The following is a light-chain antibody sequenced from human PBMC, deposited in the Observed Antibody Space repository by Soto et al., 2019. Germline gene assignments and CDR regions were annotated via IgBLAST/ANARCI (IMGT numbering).Light chain of an antibody. V-gene: IGLV1-40*01. CDR3: QSYDNSPSGIYV. Sequence: QAVVTQPPSVSGAPGQRVTIFCSGSSSNIGAGSDVHWYQQLPGTAPKLLIYGNSRRSSGVPDRFYGSKSGTSASLAITGLQAEDEADYYCQSYDNSPSGIYVFGTGTKVTVL. J-gene: IGLJ1*01. CDR1: SSNIGAGSD. CDR2: GNS.